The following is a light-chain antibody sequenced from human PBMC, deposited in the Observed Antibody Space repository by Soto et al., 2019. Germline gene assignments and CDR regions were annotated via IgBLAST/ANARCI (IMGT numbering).Light chain of an antibody. V-gene: IGLV2-14*01. CDR2: EVS. CDR3: SSYTSTSAYV. Sequence: QSVLTQPASVSGSPGQSITISCTGTSSDVGGYNFVSWYQQRPGKAPKLMIYEVSNRPSGVSNRFSGSKSGNTASLAISGLQAEDEADYYCSSYTSTSAYVFGTGTKVTV. J-gene: IGLJ1*01. CDR1: SSDVGGYNF.